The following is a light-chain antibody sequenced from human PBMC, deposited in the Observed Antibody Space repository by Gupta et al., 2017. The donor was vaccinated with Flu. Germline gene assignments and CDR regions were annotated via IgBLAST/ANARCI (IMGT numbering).Light chain of an antibody. J-gene: IGKJ1*01. CDR3: QQDGTSPWT. CDR1: QSVSSSY. V-gene: IGKV3-20*01. Sequence: EIMLTQSPGTLSLSPGERATLSCRASQSVSSSYLAWYQQKPGQAPRLLIYGASSRATDISDRFSGSGSGTDFTLTISRLEPEDFAVYYCQQDGTSPWTFGQGTKVEV. CDR2: GAS.